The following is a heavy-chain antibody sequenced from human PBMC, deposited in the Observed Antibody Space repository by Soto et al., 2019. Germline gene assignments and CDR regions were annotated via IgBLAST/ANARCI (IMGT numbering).Heavy chain of an antibody. Sequence: PGGSLRLSCGASGFTFSSYAMSWVRQAPGKELEWVSAISGSGGSTYYADSVKGRFTISRDNSKNTLYLQMNSLRAEDTAVYYCAKDLRYCSGGSCYNRFDYWGQGTLVTVSS. CDR2: ISGSGGST. CDR1: GFTFSSYA. J-gene: IGHJ4*02. D-gene: IGHD2-15*01. CDR3: AKDLRYCSGGSCYNRFDY. V-gene: IGHV3-23*01.